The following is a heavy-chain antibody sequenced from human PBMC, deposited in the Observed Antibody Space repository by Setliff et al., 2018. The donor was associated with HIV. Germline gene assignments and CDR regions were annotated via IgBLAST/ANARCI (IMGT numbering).Heavy chain of an antibody. V-gene: IGHV3-21*01. D-gene: IGHD3-10*01. CDR1: GFTCITST. CDR2: ISSSSSYI. CDR3: ARDLRPVLWPVFGGHWYFDL. J-gene: IGHJ2*01. Sequence: GGSLRLSCAVSGFTCITSTMNWVRQAPGKGLEWVSSISSSSSYIYYADSVKGRFTISRDNAKNSLYLQMNSLIAEDTAVYYCARDLRPVLWPVFGGHWYFDLWGRGTLVTVSS.